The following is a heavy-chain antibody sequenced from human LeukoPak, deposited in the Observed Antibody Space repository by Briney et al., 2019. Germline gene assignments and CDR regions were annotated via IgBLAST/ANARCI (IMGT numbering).Heavy chain of an antibody. J-gene: IGHJ6*03. CDR2: IIPIFGTA. D-gene: IGHD3-9*01. CDR1: GGTFSSYA. CDR3: ARNDYDILTGSNDHYYYMDV. Sequence: SVKVSCKASGGTFSSYAISWVRQAPGQGLEWMGGIIPIFGTANYAQKFQGRVTITTDESTSTAYMELSSLRSEDTAVYYCARNDYDILTGSNDHYYYMDVWGKGTTVTVSS. V-gene: IGHV1-69*05.